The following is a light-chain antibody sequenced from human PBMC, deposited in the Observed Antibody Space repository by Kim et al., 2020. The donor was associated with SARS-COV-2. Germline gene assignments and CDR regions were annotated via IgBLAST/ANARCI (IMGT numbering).Light chain of an antibody. V-gene: IGLV3-19*01. Sequence: QSVRITCQADSFRRFYASWYQHKPGQGPVLVIYSKNNQPSALSDRVSGSSSGDTASLTITGARAEDEADYYCNSRDSSGNHHYVFGTGTKVTVL. CDR3: NSRDSSGNHHYV. CDR2: SKN. CDR1: SFRRFY. J-gene: IGLJ1*01.